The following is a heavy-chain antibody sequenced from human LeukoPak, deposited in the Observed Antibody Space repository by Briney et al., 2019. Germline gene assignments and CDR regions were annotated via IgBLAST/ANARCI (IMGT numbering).Heavy chain of an antibody. D-gene: IGHD5-12*01. CDR2: IYTSGST. CDR1: GFSVSSNY. CDR3: ASPSEYSDYGWPLFDY. J-gene: IGHJ4*02. Sequence: PGGSLRLSCAASGFSVSSNYMIWVRQAPGKGLEGVSVIYTSGSTYYADSVKGRFTISRDNSKNTLYLQMNSLRAEDTAVYYCASPSEYSDYGWPLFDYWGQGTLVTVSS. V-gene: IGHV3-53*01.